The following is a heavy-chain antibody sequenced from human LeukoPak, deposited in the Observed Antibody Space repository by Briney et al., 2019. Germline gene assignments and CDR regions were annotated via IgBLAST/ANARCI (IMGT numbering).Heavy chain of an antibody. CDR3: ARRGYNLTSYYFDY. Sequence: SETLSLTCAVSGGSISSGGYSWSWIRQPPGKGMEWIGYIYHSGSTYYNPSLKSRVIISVVRSKNQFSLKLSSVTAADTAVYYCARRGYNLTSYYFDYSGQGTLVTVSS. J-gene: IGHJ4*02. CDR1: GGSISSGGYS. CDR2: IYHSGST. V-gene: IGHV4-30-2*01. D-gene: IGHD5-18*01.